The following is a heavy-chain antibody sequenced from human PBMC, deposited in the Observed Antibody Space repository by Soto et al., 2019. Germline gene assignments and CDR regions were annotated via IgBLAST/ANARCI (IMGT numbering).Heavy chain of an antibody. CDR1: GYTFSGFY. D-gene: IGHD6-19*01. Sequence: ASVKVSCKASGYTFSGFYMHWVRQAPGQGLEWVGWINPNSGGTKSAEKFQGRVTMTRDTSISTAYMELSRLTSDDTAVYYCASAAVTGTAGLDFWGQGTQVTVSS. CDR3: ASAAVTGTAGLDF. CDR2: INPNSGGT. V-gene: IGHV1-2*02. J-gene: IGHJ4*02.